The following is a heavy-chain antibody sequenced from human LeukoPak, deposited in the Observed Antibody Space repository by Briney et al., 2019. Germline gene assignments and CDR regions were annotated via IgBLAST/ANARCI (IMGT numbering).Heavy chain of an antibody. CDR2: IISDGSNT. D-gene: IGHD3-22*01. V-gene: IGHV3-74*01. Sequence: GGSLRLSCAASGFTFXSYXXHXVXQAPGXXLVWXSRIISDGSNTTYADSVKGRFTISRDNAKNTLYLQMSSLRAEDTAVYYCVRNSYDSSGYYDYWGQGTLVTVSS. J-gene: IGHJ4*02. CDR3: VRNSYDSSGYYDY. CDR1: GFTFXSYX.